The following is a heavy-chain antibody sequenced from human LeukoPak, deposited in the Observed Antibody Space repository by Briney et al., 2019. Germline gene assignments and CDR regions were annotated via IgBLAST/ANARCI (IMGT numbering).Heavy chain of an antibody. J-gene: IGHJ3*02. CDR2: FSGSGGST. CDR3: ARGLVLGAFDI. D-gene: IGHD2-15*01. Sequence: GGSLRLSCAASGFTFSTYAMSWVRQAPGKGLEWVSSFSGSGGSTYYADSVKGRFTISRDNSKNTLYFQMGSLRAEDMAVYYCARGLVLGAFDIWGQGRMVTVSS. V-gene: IGHV3-23*01. CDR1: GFTFSTYA.